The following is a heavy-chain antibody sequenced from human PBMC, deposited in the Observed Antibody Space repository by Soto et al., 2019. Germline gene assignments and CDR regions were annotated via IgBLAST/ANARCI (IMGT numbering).Heavy chain of an antibody. CDR2: IYYSGRT. J-gene: IGHJ6*04. CDR3: ASVIGGEYEYSFES. V-gene: IGHV4-31*03. Sequence: SETLCLTCTFCVFCIISFFYYWSWIRQHPGKGLEWIGNIYYSGRTYYNPSLKSRVILSVDTSKNHFYLTLRSVTAADSAMYYCASVIGGEYEYSFESWGKGAMDNVSS. D-gene: IGHD2-21*01. CDR1: VFCIISFFYY.